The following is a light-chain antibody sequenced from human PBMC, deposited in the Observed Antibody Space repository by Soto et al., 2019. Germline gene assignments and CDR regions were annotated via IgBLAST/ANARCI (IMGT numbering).Light chain of an antibody. J-gene: IGKJ4*01. V-gene: IGKV1-5*01. Sequence: DIQMTQSPSTLSASVGDRVAITCRASQNIGSRLAWYQQKPDEAPKLLIYDASSLESGVPLRFGGSGSGTDFTLIISSLQPDDFATYYCQRCNTPFTLGGWTTVDTK. CDR1: QNIGSR. CDR3: QRCNTPFT. CDR2: DAS.